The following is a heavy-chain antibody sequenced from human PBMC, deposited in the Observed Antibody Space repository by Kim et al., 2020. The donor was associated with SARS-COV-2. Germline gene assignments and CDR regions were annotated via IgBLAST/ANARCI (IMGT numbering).Heavy chain of an antibody. V-gene: IGHV4-4*02. Sequence: SETLSLTCAVSGGSISSSNWWSWVRQPPGKGLEWIGEIYHSGSTNYNPSLKSRVTISVDKSKNQFSLKLSSVTAADTAVYYCARGGTMVRGVNPAEKTSYYYYYGMDVWGQGTTVTVSS. D-gene: IGHD3-10*01. J-gene: IGHJ6*02. CDR3: ARGGTMVRGVNPAEKTSYYYYYGMDV. CDR2: IYHSGST. CDR1: GGSISSSNW.